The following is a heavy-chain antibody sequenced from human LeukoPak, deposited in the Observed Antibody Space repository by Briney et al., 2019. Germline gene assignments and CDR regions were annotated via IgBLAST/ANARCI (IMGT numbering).Heavy chain of an antibody. Sequence: ASVKVSCKSSGYTFTGYYIHWVRQAPGQGLEWMGWINPKSSDPNYAQKFLGRVTMTRDTSISTAYMELSRLRSDDTAVYYCATTPRIRYDTSGYYYEPYFDYWGQRTLVTVSS. D-gene: IGHD3-22*01. CDR1: GYTFTGYY. CDR2: INPKSSDP. V-gene: IGHV1-2*02. J-gene: IGHJ4*02. CDR3: ATTPRIRYDTSGYYYEPYFDY.